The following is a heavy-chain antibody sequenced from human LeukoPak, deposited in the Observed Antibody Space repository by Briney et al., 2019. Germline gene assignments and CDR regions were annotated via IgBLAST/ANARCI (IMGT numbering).Heavy chain of an antibody. V-gene: IGHV3-23*01. CDR2: ISGSGGST. CDR1: EFTLNSYS. D-gene: IGHD6-19*01. CDR3: VQGHSSGWYWLDP. Sequence: GALRLSCAAPEFTLNSYSMSWVRQAPGEGPGWGLSISGSGGSTYYADSVKGRFTISRDNSINTLYLRMNSLRGEDTAVYYCVQGHSSGWYWLDPWGQGTLVTVSS. J-gene: IGHJ5*02.